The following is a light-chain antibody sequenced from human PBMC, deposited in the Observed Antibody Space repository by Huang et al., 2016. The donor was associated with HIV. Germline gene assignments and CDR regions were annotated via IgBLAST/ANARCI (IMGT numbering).Light chain of an antibody. CDR2: DTS. Sequence: IVLTQSPATLSWYPGERVTFACRASQSVGNYIAWYQQHPGQSPKLLIYDTSNRATGTPVRISVSGSGSDFTLTISSLESEDCAVYYCQQRSSGVTFGGGTKV. CDR3: QQRSSGVT. V-gene: IGKV3-11*01. CDR1: QSVGNY. J-gene: IGKJ4*01.